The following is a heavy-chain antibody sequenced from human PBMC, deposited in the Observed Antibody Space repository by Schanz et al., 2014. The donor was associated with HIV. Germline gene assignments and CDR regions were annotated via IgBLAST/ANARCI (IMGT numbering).Heavy chain of an antibody. CDR2: VNPDSGNT. V-gene: IGHV1-8*01. CDR1: GYTFVSYD. J-gene: IGHJ4*02. D-gene: IGHD4-4*01. Sequence: QVQLVQSGAEGRKPGASVRVSCKASGYTFVSYDINWIRQAPGQGPEWMGWVNPDSGNTGYAQKFQGRVTMSRNVPKNTAYMELRGLTSEDTAVYFCARGPDYSSASYKFDYWGQGTPVSVYS. CDR3: ARGPDYSSASYKFDY.